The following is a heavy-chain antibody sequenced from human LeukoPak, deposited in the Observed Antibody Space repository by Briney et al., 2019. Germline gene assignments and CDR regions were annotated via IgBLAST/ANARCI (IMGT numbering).Heavy chain of an antibody. CDR1: GFTFSTNW. Sequence: PGGSLRLSCAASGFTFSTNWMSWVRQAPGKGLEWVANIKQDGSEKYYVDSVKGRFTISRDNAKNSLYLQMNSLRAEDTAVYYCASTYDFWSGKPAAFDIWGQGTMVTVSS. V-gene: IGHV3-7*01. J-gene: IGHJ3*02. D-gene: IGHD3-3*01. CDR2: IKQDGSEK. CDR3: ASTYDFWSGKPAAFDI.